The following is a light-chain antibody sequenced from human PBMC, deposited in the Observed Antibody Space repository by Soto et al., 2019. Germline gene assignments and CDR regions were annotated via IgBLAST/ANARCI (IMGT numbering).Light chain of an antibody. CDR1: SSDVGGYSY. CDR2: DVS. Sequence: QSVLTQPASLSVSPGQSITISCTGSSSDVGGYSYVSWYQQHPGKAPRLIIYDVSNRPSGVSNRFSGSKSGNTASLTISGLQAEDEADYYCNSYTSTSAPYVFGTGTKVTVL. V-gene: IGLV2-14*01. J-gene: IGLJ1*01. CDR3: NSYTSTSAPYV.